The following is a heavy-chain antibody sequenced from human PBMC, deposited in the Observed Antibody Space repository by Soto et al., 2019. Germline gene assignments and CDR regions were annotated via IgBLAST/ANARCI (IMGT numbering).Heavy chain of an antibody. CDR3: ARVRGHETLSLWYYFDY. CDR2: IYHSGST. CDR1: SGSISSSNW. J-gene: IGHJ4*02. V-gene: IGHV4-4*02. Sequence: QVRLQESGPELVKPSGTVSLTCAVSSGSISSSNWWSWVRQPPGKGLEWIGEIYHSGSTNYNPSLKSRVTISVDKSKNQFSLKLSSVTAADTAVYYCARVRGHETLSLWYYFDYCCQGTLVTVSS. D-gene: IGHD5-12*01.